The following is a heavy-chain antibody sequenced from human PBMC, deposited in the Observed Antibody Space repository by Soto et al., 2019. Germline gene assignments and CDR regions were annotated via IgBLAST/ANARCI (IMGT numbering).Heavy chain of an antibody. CDR2: ISDSSGTT. CDR3: ARDPSSSNTVTILDH. CDR1: GFTFTRHS. V-gene: IGHV3-48*02. D-gene: IGHD4-17*01. J-gene: IGHJ4*02. Sequence: PGGSLRLSCAASGFTFTRHSMNWVRQAAGKGLEWISYISDSSGTTYYADSVKGRFTISRDNVQNSLYLQMNSLRDEDTAVYYCARDPSSSNTVTILDHWGQVPQVTVSS.